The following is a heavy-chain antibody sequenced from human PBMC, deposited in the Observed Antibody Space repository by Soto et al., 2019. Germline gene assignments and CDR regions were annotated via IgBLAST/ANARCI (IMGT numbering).Heavy chain of an antibody. CDR2: TRNKVDSYTT. CDR1: GFTFSDHY. J-gene: IGHJ4*02. CDR3: AREEVVDQIYYFDY. Sequence: PGGYLRLSGAASGFTFSDHYMEWVRQAPGKGLEWVGRTRNKVDSYTTEYAASVRGRFTISRDDSKTSLYLQMNSLKTEDTAVYYCAREEVVDQIYYFDYWGQGTLVTVSS. V-gene: IGHV3-72*01.